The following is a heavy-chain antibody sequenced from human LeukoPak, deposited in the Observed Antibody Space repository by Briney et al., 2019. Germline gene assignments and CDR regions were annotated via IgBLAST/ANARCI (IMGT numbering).Heavy chain of an antibody. CDR1: GFIFSNYE. D-gene: IGHD3-10*01. Sequence: GGSLRLSCAVSGFIFSNYEMNWVRQAPGKGLEWVSYISSTGNTIYYAESVKGRFTISRDDAKDSLYLQMNSLRAEDTAVYYCARERVSLVRGVIGYWGQGTLVTVSS. CDR2: ISSTGNTI. V-gene: IGHV3-48*03. CDR3: ARERVSLVRGVIGY. J-gene: IGHJ4*02.